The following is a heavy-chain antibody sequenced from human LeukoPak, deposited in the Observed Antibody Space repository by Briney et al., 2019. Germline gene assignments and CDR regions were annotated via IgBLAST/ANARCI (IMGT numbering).Heavy chain of an antibody. CDR2: IYPGDSDT. D-gene: IGHD3-10*01. J-gene: IGHJ4*02. V-gene: IGHV5-51*01. CDR1: GYNFINFW. CDR3: ARMSGIVMVRGVIINEQIDY. Sequence: GESLKNSCKGSGYNFINFWIGWVRQMPGKGLEWMGIIYPGDSDTRYSPSFQGQVTISADKSLNTAYLQWSSLKASDTAMYYCARMSGIVMVRGVIINEQIDYWGQGTLVTVSS.